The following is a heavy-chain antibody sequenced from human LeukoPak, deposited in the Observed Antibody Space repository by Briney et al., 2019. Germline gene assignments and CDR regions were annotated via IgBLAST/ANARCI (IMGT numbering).Heavy chain of an antibody. D-gene: IGHD3-9*01. CDR2: INTNTGNP. Sequence: GASVKVSCKASGYTFTSYAMNWVRQAPGQGLEWMGWINTNTGNPTYAQGFTGRFVFSLDTSVSTAYLQISSLKAEDTAVYYCARDHRDYDVLTGYLYHFDLWGQGTLVTVSS. CDR1: GYTFTSYA. CDR3: ARDHRDYDVLTGYLYHFDL. J-gene: IGHJ4*02. V-gene: IGHV7-4-1*02.